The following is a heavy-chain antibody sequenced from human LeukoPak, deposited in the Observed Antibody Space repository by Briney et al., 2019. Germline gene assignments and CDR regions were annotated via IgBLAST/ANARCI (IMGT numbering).Heavy chain of an antibody. D-gene: IGHD6-19*01. J-gene: IGHJ4*02. Sequence: SETLSLTCSVSGGSMNTHYWNWIRQPAGKGLEWIGRIYTSGSTNHNPSLKSRVIMSLDTSKNQFSLKLTSVTAADTAMYYCARGSTSGWYPAWGQGTLVTVSS. CDR3: ARGSTSGWYPA. V-gene: IGHV4-4*07. CDR1: GGSMNTHY. CDR2: IYTSGST.